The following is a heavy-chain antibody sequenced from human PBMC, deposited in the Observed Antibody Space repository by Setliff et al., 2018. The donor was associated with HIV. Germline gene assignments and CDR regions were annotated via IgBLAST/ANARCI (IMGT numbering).Heavy chain of an antibody. J-gene: IGHJ3*02. Sequence: ASVKVSCKASGYTFTSYVISWVRQAPGQGLEWMGWISAYNGNTNYAQKLQGRVTMTTDTSTSTAYMELSSLRSDDTAVYYCARGGFPMIVVGEDAFDIWGQGTMVTVSS. CDR1: GYTFTSYV. V-gene: IGHV1-18*01. CDR2: ISAYNGNT. CDR3: ARGGFPMIVVGEDAFDI. D-gene: IGHD3-22*01.